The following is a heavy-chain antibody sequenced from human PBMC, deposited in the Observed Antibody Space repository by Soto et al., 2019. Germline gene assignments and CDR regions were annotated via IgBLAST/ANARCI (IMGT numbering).Heavy chain of an antibody. CDR3: ARLVYYGSGWYGPIDY. Sequence: QLQLQESGPGLVKPSETLSLTCTVSGGSISSSSYYWGWIRQPPGKGLEWIGSIYYSGSTYYNPSLKGRVTISVDTSKNQFSLKLSSVTAADTAVYYCARLVYYGSGWYGPIDYWGQGTLVTVSS. CDR2: IYYSGST. J-gene: IGHJ4*02. V-gene: IGHV4-39*01. CDR1: GGSISSSSYY. D-gene: IGHD3-10*01.